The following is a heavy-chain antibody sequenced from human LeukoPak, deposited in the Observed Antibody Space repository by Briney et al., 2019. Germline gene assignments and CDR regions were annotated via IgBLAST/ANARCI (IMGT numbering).Heavy chain of an antibody. CDR1: GFTFGHYW. CDR2: INTDGSAI. V-gene: IGHV3-7*01. CDR3: ATTDDSADGPF. Sequence: GGSLRLSCAASGFTFGHYWMTWVRQAPGKGLEWVANINTDGSAIFYADSVKGRFTISRENVKNSLSLQMNSLRVEDTAVYYCATTDDSADGPFWGQGTLVAVSS. J-gene: IGHJ4*02. D-gene: IGHD6-13*01.